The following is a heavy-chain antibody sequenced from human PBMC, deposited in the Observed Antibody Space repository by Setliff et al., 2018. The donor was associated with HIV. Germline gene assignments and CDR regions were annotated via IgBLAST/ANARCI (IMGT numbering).Heavy chain of an antibody. CDR2: VYYSGST. CDR1: GGSISTPTYY. V-gene: IGHV4-39*01. D-gene: IGHD4-17*01. J-gene: IGHJ4*02. Sequence: KASETLSLTCTVSGGSISTPTYYWGWIRQPPGKGLEWITTVYYSGSTYYNPSLQSRLTISADTSKNQFSLKLRSVTAADTAVYYCARHYGPIGDFDYWGQGALVT. CDR3: ARHYGPIGDFDY.